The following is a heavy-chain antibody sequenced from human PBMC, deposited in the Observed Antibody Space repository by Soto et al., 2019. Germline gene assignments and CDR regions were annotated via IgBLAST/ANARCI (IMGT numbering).Heavy chain of an antibody. CDR1: GGSIRRGGYS. J-gene: IGHJ4*02. Sequence: PSETLSLTCAVSGGSIRRGGYSWSWIRQPPGKGLEWIGYIYHSGSTYYNPSLKSRVTISVDRSKNQFSLRLSSVTAADTAVYYCARVPDYWGQGTLVTVSS. V-gene: IGHV4-30-2*01. CDR3: ARVPDY. CDR2: IYHSGST.